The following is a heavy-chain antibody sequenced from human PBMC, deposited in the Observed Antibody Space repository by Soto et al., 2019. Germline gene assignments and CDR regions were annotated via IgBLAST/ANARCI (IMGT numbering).Heavy chain of an antibody. D-gene: IGHD3-10*01. V-gene: IGHV1-2*02. Sequence: QVRLVQSGPEVRRPGASVTVSCKASGYTFTRYFIHWVRRAPGQGLEWMGYINPKSGDTHYSQTFRGRVSMTVDSSTDTASVGLSSFKSDDTAVYFCARVPGHKNSRGDFWGQGTPITVSS. CDR1: GYTFTRYF. J-gene: IGHJ4*02. CDR3: ARVPGHKNSRGDF. CDR2: INPKSGDT.